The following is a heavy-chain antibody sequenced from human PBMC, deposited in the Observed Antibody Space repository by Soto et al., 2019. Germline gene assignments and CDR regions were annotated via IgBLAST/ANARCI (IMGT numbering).Heavy chain of an antibody. D-gene: IGHD2-2*01. CDR1: GFTFSSYG. Sequence: QVQLVESGGGVVQPGRSLRLSCADSGFTFSSYGMHWVRHAPGKGLEWVAVISYDGSNKYYADSVKGRFTISRDNSKNPLYLQMNRLRAEDTAVYYCSGGFVVVPAAMVDYYYGMDVWGQGPTVTVSS. CDR2: ISYDGSNK. CDR3: SGGFVVVPAAMVDYYYGMDV. J-gene: IGHJ6*02. V-gene: IGHV3-30*03.